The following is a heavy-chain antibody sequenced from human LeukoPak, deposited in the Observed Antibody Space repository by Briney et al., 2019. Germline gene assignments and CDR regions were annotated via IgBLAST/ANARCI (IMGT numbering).Heavy chain of an antibody. CDR3: ARHSGYDVRGYYYYYMDV. Sequence: GASVKVSCKASGGTFSSYAISWVRQAPGQGLEWMGGIIPIFGTANYAQKFQGRVTITTDESTSTAYMELSSLRSEDTAVYYCARHSGYDVRGYYYYYMDVWGKGTTVTVSS. CDR2: IIPIFGTA. V-gene: IGHV1-69*05. J-gene: IGHJ6*03. CDR1: GGTFSSYA. D-gene: IGHD5-12*01.